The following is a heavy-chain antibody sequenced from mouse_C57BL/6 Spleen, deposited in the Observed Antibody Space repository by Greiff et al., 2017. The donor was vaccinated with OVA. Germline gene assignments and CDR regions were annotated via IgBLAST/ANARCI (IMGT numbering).Heavy chain of an antibody. J-gene: IGHJ3*01. CDR3: ARRGYYDYDGAWFAY. Sequence: VQLQQPGAELVRPGSSVKLSCKASGYTFTSYWMHWVKQRPIQGLEWIGNIDPSDSETHYNQEFKDKATLTVDKSSSTAYMQLSSLTSEDSAVYYCARRGYYDYDGAWFAYWGQGTLVTVSA. CDR2: IDPSDSET. D-gene: IGHD2-4*01. V-gene: IGHV1-52*01. CDR1: GYTFTSYW.